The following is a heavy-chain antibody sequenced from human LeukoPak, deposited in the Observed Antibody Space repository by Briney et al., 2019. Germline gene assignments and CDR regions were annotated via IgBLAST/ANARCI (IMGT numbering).Heavy chain of an antibody. CDR2: IYSGGST. V-gene: IGHV3-53*01. CDR3: ETLHDYGGY. Sequence: SGGSLRLSCAASGFTVSSNYMSWVRQAPRKGLQWVSVIYSGGSTYYADSVKGRFTISRDNSKNTLYLQMNSLRAEYTAVYYCETLHDYGGYWGQGTLVTVSS. J-gene: IGHJ4*02. D-gene: IGHD5-24*01. CDR1: GFTVSSNY.